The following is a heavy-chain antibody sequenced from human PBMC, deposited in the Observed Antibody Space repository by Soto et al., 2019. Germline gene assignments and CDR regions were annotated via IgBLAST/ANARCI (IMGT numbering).Heavy chain of an antibody. J-gene: IGHJ5*02. D-gene: IGHD1-1*01. CDR1: GDSLSNRDYY. V-gene: IGHV4-39*01. CDR3: VRYQLRSRWFDP. Sequence: PSETLSLTCTVSGDSLSNRDYYWIWIRQYPKKGLDWIGNIDYSGTTWYSTSLKSRVTISLDMSENQFSLALISLSAAVTAVYYCVRYQLRSRWFDPWGQGTLVTVSS. CDR2: IDYSGTT.